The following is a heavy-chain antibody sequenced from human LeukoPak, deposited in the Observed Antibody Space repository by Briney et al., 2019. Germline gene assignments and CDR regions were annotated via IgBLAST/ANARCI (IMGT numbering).Heavy chain of an antibody. CDR2: ISGSGGST. Sequence: TGGSLRLSCAASGFTFSSHAMSWARQAPGKGLEWVSAISGSGGSTYYADSVKGRFTISRDNSKNTLYLQMNSLRAEDTAVYYCAKSVTSIFDYWGQGTLVTVSS. J-gene: IGHJ4*02. CDR1: GFTFSSHA. CDR3: AKSVTSIFDY. V-gene: IGHV3-23*01. D-gene: IGHD2-2*01.